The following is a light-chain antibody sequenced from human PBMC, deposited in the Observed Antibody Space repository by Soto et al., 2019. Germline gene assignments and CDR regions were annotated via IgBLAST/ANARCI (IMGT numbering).Light chain of an antibody. V-gene: IGLV3-21*04. J-gene: IGLJ2*01. CDR2: YDS. CDR1: NIGSKS. Sequence: SYELTQPPSVSVAPGKTARITCGGNNIGSKSVHWYQQKPGQAPVLVIYYDSDRPSGIPERFSGSNSGSTATLTISRVEAGDEADYYCQVWDSSSDPVFGGGTKLTVL. CDR3: QVWDSSSDPV.